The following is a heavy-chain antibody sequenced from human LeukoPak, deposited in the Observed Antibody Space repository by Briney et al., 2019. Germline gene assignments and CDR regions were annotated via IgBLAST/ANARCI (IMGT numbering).Heavy chain of an antibody. CDR2: ISYDGGKK. CDR3: AKDLTILVYYYYDMDV. D-gene: IGHD2-15*01. V-gene: IGHV3-30*18. CDR1: GFAFSNYD. Sequence: GGSLRLSCAASGFAFSNYDMHWVRQAPGKGLEWVAGISYDGGKKYNSDSVKGRFTISRDNSENTVYLQMNSLRVEDTALYFCAKDLTILVYYYYDMDVWGQGTTVTVSS. J-gene: IGHJ6*02.